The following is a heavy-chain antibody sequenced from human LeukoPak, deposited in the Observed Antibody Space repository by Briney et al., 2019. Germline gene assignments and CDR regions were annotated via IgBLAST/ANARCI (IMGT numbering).Heavy chain of an antibody. J-gene: IGHJ4*02. V-gene: IGHV1-18*01. D-gene: IGHD3-10*01. CDR2: ISAYNGNT. Sequence: ASVKVSCKASGYTFTSFGLSWVRQAPGQGLEWMGWISAYNGNTNYAQKLQGRVTMTTDTSTSTAYMELRSLRSDDTAVYYCARADMVRDPYYFDYWGQGTLVTVSS. CDR3: ARADMVRDPYYFDY. CDR1: GYTFTSFG.